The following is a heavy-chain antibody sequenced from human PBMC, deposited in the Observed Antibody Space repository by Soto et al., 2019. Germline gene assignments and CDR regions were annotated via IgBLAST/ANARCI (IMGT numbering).Heavy chain of an antibody. CDR2: IYYGGTT. D-gene: IGHD2-15*01. CDR1: VEPMTGGYY. J-gene: IGHJ4*02. V-gene: IGHV4-38-2*01. CDR3: ARGWYYFDV. Sequence: LTLTCDVSVEPMTGGYYWGWIRQSPGKGLEWIGSIYYGGTTYYNPSLRSRLAISIDTSKNQFSLRLSSVTAADTALYYCARGWYYFDVWGQGSLCTVSS.